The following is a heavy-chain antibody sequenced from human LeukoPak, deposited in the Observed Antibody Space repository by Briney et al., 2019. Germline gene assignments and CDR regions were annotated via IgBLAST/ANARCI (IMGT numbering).Heavy chain of an antibody. Sequence: SVKVSCKASGGTFSSYAISWVRQAPGQGLEWMGGIIPIFGTANYAHKFQGRVTITADESTSTAYMELSSLRSEDTAVYYCARETYSSGWFRSQLDPWGQGTLVTVSS. J-gene: IGHJ5*02. CDR2: IIPIFGTA. V-gene: IGHV1-69*13. CDR1: GGTFSSYA. D-gene: IGHD6-19*01. CDR3: ARETYSSGWFRSQLDP.